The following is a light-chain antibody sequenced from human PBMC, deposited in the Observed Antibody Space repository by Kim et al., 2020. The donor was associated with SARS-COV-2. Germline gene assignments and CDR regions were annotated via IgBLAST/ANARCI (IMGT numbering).Light chain of an antibody. Sequence: DIQMTQSPSTLSASVGDRVTLTCRASQSVSRWLAWYQQKPGKAPKLLIYDGSKLQSGVPSRFSGSGSGTEFTLTISNLQPDDFAICYCQHRQTIGQGTKVEIK. CDR3: QHRQT. CDR1: QSVSRW. CDR2: DGS. V-gene: IGKV1-5*01. J-gene: IGKJ1*01.